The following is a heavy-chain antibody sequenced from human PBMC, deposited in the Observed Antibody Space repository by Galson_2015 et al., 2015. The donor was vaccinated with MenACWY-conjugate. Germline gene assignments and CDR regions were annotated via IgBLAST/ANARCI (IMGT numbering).Heavy chain of an antibody. Sequence: SVKVSCKASGYTFTSYGISWVRQAPGQGLEWMGWISAYNGNTNYAQKLQGRVTLTTDTSTSTAYMELRSLRSGDTAVFYCASDDAIEVAGRTGIDDGGQGALVTVSS. V-gene: IGHV1-18*04. CDR3: ASDDAIEVAGRTGIDD. CDR2: ISAYNGNT. CDR1: GYTFTSYG. J-gene: IGHJ4*02. D-gene: IGHD6-19*01.